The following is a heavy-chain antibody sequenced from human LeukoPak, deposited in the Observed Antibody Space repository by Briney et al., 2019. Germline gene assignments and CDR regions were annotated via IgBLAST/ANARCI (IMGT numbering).Heavy chain of an antibody. D-gene: IGHD3-10*01. V-gene: IGHV1-46*01. J-gene: IGHJ6*02. Sequence: GASVKVSCKVSGYTLTELSMHWVRQAPGQGLEWMGIVNPSGGSTTYAQKFRGRVTMTRDTSTSTVYMDLSSLRSEDTAVYYCAREEDYYGSGSYYTTSYGMDVWGQGTTVTVSS. CDR3: AREEDYYGSGSYYTTSYGMDV. CDR1: GYTLTELS. CDR2: VNPSGGST.